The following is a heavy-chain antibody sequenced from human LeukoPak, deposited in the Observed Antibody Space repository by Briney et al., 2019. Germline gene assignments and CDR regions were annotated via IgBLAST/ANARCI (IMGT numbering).Heavy chain of an antibody. CDR3: ASGDSSGWGLDY. V-gene: IGHV3-72*01. CDR1: GFTFSDHY. CDR2: SRSKTNRYTT. J-gene: IGHJ4*02. D-gene: IGHD6-19*01. Sequence: GGSLRLSCAASGFTFSDHYLDWVRQAPGKGLEWVGRSRSKTNRYTTQYAASVKGRFTISRDDSKNSLYLQMNSLKTEDTAVYYCASGDSSGWGLDYWGLGTLVTVSS.